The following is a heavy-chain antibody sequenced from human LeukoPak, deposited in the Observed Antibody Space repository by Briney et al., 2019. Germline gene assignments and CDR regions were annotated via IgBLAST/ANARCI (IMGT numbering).Heavy chain of an antibody. V-gene: IGHV4-61*02. D-gene: IGHD5-12*01. CDR2: IYTSGST. CDR3: ARDTRIEWLRFLDY. CDR1: GGSISSGSYY. Sequence: SETLSLTCTVSGGSISSGSYYWSWIRQPAGKGLEWIGRIYTSGSTNYSPSLKSRVTISVDTSKNQFSLKLSSVTAADTAIYYCARDTRIEWLRFLDYWGQGILVTVSS. J-gene: IGHJ4*02.